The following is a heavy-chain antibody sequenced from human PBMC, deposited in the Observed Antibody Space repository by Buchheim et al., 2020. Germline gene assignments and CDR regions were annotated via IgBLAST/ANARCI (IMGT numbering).Heavy chain of an antibody. V-gene: IGHV3-30*18. CDR2: ISYDRSNK. D-gene: IGHD3-10*01. CDR1: GFTFSSYA. CDR3: AKDSMVRGVLPYWYFDL. Sequence: VQLVESGGDLVQPGGSLRLSCAASGFTFSSYAMHWVRQAPGKGLEWVAVISYDRSNKYYADSVKGRFTISRDNSKNTLYLQMNSLRPEDTAVFYCAKDSMVRGVLPYWYFDLWGRGTL. J-gene: IGHJ2*01.